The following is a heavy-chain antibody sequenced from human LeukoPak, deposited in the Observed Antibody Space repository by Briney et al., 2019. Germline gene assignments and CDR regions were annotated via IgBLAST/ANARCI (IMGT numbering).Heavy chain of an antibody. CDR1: GFTFSSYG. CDR2: ISGSGGST. CDR3: ASLSPYGSGLKHNAFDI. J-gene: IGHJ3*02. D-gene: IGHD3-10*01. Sequence: PGGSLRLSCAASGFTFSSYGMSWARQAPGKGLEWVSAISGSGGSTYYADSVKGRFTISRDNSKNTLYLQMNSLRAEDTAVYYCASLSPYGSGLKHNAFDIWGQGTMVTVSS. V-gene: IGHV3-23*01.